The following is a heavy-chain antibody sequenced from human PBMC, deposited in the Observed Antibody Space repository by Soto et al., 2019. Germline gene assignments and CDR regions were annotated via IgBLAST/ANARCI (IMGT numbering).Heavy chain of an antibody. J-gene: IGHJ3*02. V-gene: IGHV1-18*01. CDR3: ARGDYGDHKVSLADAFDI. D-gene: IGHD4-17*01. CDR2: ISAYNGNT. CDR1: GYTFTSYG. Sequence: QVQLVQSGAEVKKPGASVKVSCKASGYTFTSYGISWVRQAPGQGLEWMGWISAYNGNTNYAQKLQGRVTMTTDTSTSTAYMELRSLRSDDTAVYYCARGDYGDHKVSLADAFDIWGQGTMVTVSS.